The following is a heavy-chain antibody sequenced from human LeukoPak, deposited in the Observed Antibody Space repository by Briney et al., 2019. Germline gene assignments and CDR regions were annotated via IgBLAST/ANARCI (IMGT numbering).Heavy chain of an antibody. J-gene: IGHJ4*02. Sequence: PGGSLRLSCAASGFTFSSYDMHWVRQAPDKGLEWVAFIRYDGGNKYYADSMKGRFTVSRDNSKNTLYLQINSLRAEDTAVYYCAKDSRRYSNGWHFDYWGQGILVTVSS. CDR3: AKDSRRYSNGWHFDY. V-gene: IGHV3-30*02. D-gene: IGHD6-19*01. CDR1: GFTFSSYD. CDR2: IRYDGGNK.